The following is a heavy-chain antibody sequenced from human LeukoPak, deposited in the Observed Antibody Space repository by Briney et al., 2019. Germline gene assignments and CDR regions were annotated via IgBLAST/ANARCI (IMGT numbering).Heavy chain of an antibody. CDR2: INHSGST. D-gene: IGHD6-6*01. CDR1: GYSISSGYY. CDR3: ARGVGKSSSFPPHYYMDV. Sequence: SETLSLTCTVSGYSISSGYYWSWIRQPPGKGLEWIGEINHSGSTNYNPSLKSRVTISVDTSKNQFSLKLSSVTAADTAVYYCARGVGKSSSFPPHYYMDVWGKGTTVTVSS. J-gene: IGHJ6*03. V-gene: IGHV4-38-2*02.